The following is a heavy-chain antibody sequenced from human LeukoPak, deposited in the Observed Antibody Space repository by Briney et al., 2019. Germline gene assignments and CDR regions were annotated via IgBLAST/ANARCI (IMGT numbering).Heavy chain of an antibody. Sequence: GGSLRLSCAASGFTFRSYAMHWVRQAPGKGLECVALMSNDGSDENYADSVKGRFTIFRDNSRDTLYLQMNSLRAEDTAVYYCAKGHPSNYDFWSGTPSNWGQGTLVTVSS. CDR2: MSNDGSDE. D-gene: IGHD3-3*01. CDR1: GFTFRSYA. CDR3: AKGHPSNYDFWSGTPSN. V-gene: IGHV3-30-3*01. J-gene: IGHJ4*02.